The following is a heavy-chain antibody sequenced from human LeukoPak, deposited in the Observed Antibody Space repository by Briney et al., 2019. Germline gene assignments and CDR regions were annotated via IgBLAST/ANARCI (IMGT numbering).Heavy chain of an antibody. J-gene: IGHJ4*01. V-gene: IGHV4-38-2*01. CDR1: GYSNSSGYY. CDR2: VYHSGIT. Sequence: SETLSLTCAVSGYSNSSGYYLGWIWQRPGEGLGWIGSVYHSGITYHNPSLKSRVTISVDTSKNQFSLKLSSVTAADTAVYYCARSVGYWGQGTLVTVSS. CDR3: ARSVGY.